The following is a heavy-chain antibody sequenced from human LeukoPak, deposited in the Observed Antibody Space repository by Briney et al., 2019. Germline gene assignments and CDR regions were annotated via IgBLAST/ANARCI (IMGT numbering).Heavy chain of an antibody. J-gene: IGHJ4*02. D-gene: IGHD6-13*01. CDR3: ARAPTDNIAAAGTTFDY. CDR1: GGSFSGYY. CDR2: INHSGST. V-gene: IGHV4-34*01. Sequence: KTSETLSLTCAVYGGSFSGYYWSWIRQPPGKGLEWIGEINHSGSTNYNPSLKRRVTISVDTSKNQFSLKLSSVTAADTAVYYCARAPTDNIAAAGTTFDYWGQGTLVTVSS.